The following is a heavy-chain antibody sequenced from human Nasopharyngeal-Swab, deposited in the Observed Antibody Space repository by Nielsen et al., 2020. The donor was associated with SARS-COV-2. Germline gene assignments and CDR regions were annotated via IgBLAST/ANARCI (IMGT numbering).Heavy chain of an antibody. D-gene: IGHD6-13*01. CDR3: AWITGQATAGSGFDY. J-gene: IGHJ4*02. V-gene: IGHV2-70*04. Sequence: PGKALEWLARIDWDDDKFFSTSLKTRLTISKDTSRNQVVLTMSNMGPVDTATYFCAWITGQATAGSGFDYWGPGTLVTVSS. CDR2: IDWDDDK.